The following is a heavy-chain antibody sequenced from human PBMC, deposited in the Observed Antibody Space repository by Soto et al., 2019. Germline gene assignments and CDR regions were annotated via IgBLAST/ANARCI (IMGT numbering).Heavy chain of an antibody. V-gene: IGHV3-30*18. Sequence: GGSLRLSCAASGFTFSSYGMHWVRQAPGKGLEWVAVISYDRSNKYYADSVKGRFTISRDNSKNTLYLQMNSLRAEDTAVYYCAKDYEHTVGGHASYSYYGMDGGGECTTFTVAS. D-gene: IGHD4-17*01. CDR1: GFTFSSYG. CDR3: AKDYEHTVGGHASYSYYGMDG. CDR2: ISYDRSNK. J-gene: IGHJ6*04.